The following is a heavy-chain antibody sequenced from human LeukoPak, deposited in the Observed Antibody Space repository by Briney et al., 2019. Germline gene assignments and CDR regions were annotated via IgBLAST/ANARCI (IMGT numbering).Heavy chain of an antibody. Sequence: GGSLRLSCAASGFTFSTYSMNWVRQAPGKGLEWVSSISSSSGYIYYADSMKGRFTISRDNAKNSLYLQMNSLRAEDTAVYYCARDALYYDFWSGYHNWFDPWGQGTLVTVSS. CDR3: ARDALYYDFWSGYHNWFDP. CDR1: GFTFSTYS. CDR2: ISSSSGYI. D-gene: IGHD3-3*01. V-gene: IGHV3-21*01. J-gene: IGHJ5*02.